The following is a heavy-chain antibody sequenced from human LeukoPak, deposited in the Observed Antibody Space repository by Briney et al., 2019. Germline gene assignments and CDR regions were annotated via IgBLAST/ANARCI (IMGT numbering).Heavy chain of an antibody. J-gene: IGHJ4*02. Sequence: KPSETLSLTCAVYGGSFSGYYWSWIRQPPGKGLEWIGEINHSGSTNYNPSLKSRVTISVDTSKNQFSLKLSSVTAADTAVYYCARGTTIFGVVSPNQDYWGQGTLVTVSS. CDR3: ARGTTIFGVVSPNQDY. CDR2: INHSGST. V-gene: IGHV4-34*01. D-gene: IGHD3-3*01. CDR1: GGSFSGYY.